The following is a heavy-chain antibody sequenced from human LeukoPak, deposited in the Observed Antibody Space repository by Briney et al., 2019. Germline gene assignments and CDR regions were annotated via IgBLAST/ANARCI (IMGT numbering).Heavy chain of an antibody. CDR1: GFSFSNYW. J-gene: IGHJ6*03. D-gene: IGHD2-2*01. CDR3: ARGPYCSSSSCYLYYYYMDV. Sequence: GGSLRLSCAASGFSFSNYWMHWVRQAPGKGLVWVSRINSDGSSTTYADSVKGRFTISRDNAKNTLYLQMNSLRAEDTAVYYCARGPYCSSSSCYLYYYYMDVWGKGTTVTVSS. V-gene: IGHV3-74*01. CDR2: INSDGSST.